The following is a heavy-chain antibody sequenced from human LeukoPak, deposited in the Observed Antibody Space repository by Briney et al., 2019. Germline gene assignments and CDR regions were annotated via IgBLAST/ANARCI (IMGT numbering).Heavy chain of an antibody. V-gene: IGHV1-8*01. D-gene: IGHD6-13*01. CDR1: GYTFTSYD. Sequence: ASVKVSCKASGYTFTSYDINWVRQATGQGLEWMGWMNPNSGNTGYAQKFQGRVTMTRNTSISTAYMGLSSLRSEDTAVYYCARLRASSSLYQNNYYYYYMDVWGKGTTVTVSS. CDR3: ARLRASSSLYQNNYYYYYMDV. CDR2: MNPNSGNT. J-gene: IGHJ6*03.